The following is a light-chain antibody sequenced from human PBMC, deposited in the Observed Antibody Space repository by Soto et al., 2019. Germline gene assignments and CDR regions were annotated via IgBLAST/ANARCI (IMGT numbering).Light chain of an antibody. CDR1: QSVLYSSKNKNY. CDR3: QQYYSVPFT. CDR2: WAS. V-gene: IGKV4-1*01. J-gene: IGKJ3*01. Sequence: DIVMTQSPDSLAVSLGERATINCKSSQSVLYSSKNKNYLAWYQKKSGQPPELLIYWASTRESGVPDRFSGSGSGTDFTLTISSLQAEDVALYYCQQYYSVPFTFGPGTKVDI.